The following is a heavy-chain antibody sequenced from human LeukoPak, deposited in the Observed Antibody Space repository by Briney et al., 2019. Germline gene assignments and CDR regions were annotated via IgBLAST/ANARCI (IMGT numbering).Heavy chain of an antibody. J-gene: IGHJ4*02. D-gene: IGHD3-9*01. CDR1: GYSCTDYD. CDR3: ARTGHYQFDS. Sequence: ASVKVSCKASGYSCTDYDFSWVRQAPGQGLEWLGWVSIYNDNTNYAREFQDRITMTTDISTSTAYMELKSLTSDDTAVYFCARTGHYQFDSWGQGTLVTVSS. V-gene: IGHV1-18*01. CDR2: VSIYNDNT.